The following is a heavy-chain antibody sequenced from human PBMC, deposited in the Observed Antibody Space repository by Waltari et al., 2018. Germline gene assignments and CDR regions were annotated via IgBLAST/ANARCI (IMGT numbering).Heavy chain of an antibody. CDR2: IYYRGST. CDR1: GASIPNSNSY. CDR3: ARNMESPYNAPYYFYYMDV. D-gene: IGHD3-10*01. J-gene: IGHJ6*03. Sequence: QLQLQESGPGLVKPSETLSLTCSVSGASIPNSNSYWSWIRQPPGKGLEWIGSIYYRGSTYSSPSLKSRVTISLDTSKNQLSLKVSSVTVADTAIYFCARNMESPYNAPYYFYYMDVWGKGTTVTVSS. V-gene: IGHV4-39*01.